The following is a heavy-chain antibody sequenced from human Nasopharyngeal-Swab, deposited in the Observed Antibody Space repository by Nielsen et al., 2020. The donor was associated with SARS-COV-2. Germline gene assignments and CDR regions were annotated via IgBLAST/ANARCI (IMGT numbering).Heavy chain of an antibody. CDR3: AKDLATVSGYYYGMDV. V-gene: IGHV3-48*03. Sequence: GGSLRLSCAASGFTFSSYEMNWVRQAPGKGLEWVSYISSSGSTIYYADSVKGRFTISRDNSKNTLYLQMNSLRAEDTAVYYCAKDLATVSGYYYGMDVWGQGTTVTVSS. D-gene: IGHD4-17*01. CDR1: GFTFSSYE. J-gene: IGHJ6*02. CDR2: ISSSGSTI.